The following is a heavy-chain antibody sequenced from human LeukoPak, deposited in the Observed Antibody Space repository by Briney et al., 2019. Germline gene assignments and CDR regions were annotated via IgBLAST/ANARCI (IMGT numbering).Heavy chain of an antibody. CDR1: GYSISSGYY. D-gene: IGHD3-10*01. CDR3: ARGYRGSGSYYHYYYYMDV. CDR2: IYHSGST. Sequence: PSETLSLTCTVSGYSISSGYYWGWIRQPPGKGLEWIGSIYHSGSTNYNPSLKSRVTISVDTSKNQFSLKLSSVTAADTAVYYCARGYRGSGSYYHYYYYMDVWGKGTTVTVSS. J-gene: IGHJ6*03. V-gene: IGHV4-38-2*02.